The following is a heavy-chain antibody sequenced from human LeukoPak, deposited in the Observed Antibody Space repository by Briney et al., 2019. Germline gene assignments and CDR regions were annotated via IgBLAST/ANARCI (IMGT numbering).Heavy chain of an antibody. D-gene: IGHD1-26*01. J-gene: IGHJ6*03. CDR2: FDPEDGET. CDR3: ARDRGSGSYYYYYMDV. CDR1: GYTLTELS. Sequence: ASVKVSCKVSGYTLTELSMHWVRQAPGKGLEWMGGFDPEDGETIYAQKFQGRVTMTEDTSTDTAYMELSRLRSDDTAVYYCARDRGSGSYYYYYMDVWGKGTTVTVSS. V-gene: IGHV1-24*01.